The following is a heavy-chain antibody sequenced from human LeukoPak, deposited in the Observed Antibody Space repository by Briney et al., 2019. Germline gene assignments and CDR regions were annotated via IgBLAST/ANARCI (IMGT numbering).Heavy chain of an antibody. CDR1: GGTFSSYA. Sequence: ASVKVSCKASGGTFSSYAISWVRQAPGQGLEWMGRIIPIFGTANYAQKFQGRVTITTDESTSTAYMELSSLRSEDTAVYYCARDLLLLEYSSPSDGAYYYYMDVWGKGTTVTVSS. J-gene: IGHJ6*03. V-gene: IGHV1-69*05. CDR3: ARDLLLLEYSSPSDGAYYYYMDV. D-gene: IGHD6-6*01. CDR2: IIPIFGTA.